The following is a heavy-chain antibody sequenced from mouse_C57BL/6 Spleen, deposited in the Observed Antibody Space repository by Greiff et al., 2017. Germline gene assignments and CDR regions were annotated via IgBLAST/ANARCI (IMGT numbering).Heavy chain of an antibody. CDR2: IDPSDSYT. J-gene: IGHJ4*01. V-gene: IGHV1-69*01. Sequence: QVQLQQPGAELVMPGASVKLSCKASGYTFTSYWMHWVKQRPGQGLEWIGEIDPSDSYTNYNQKFKGKSTLPVDKSSSTAYMQLSSLTSEDSAVYCGAKSTTVEAEYAMGYRGQGTSVTVSS. CDR3: AKSTTVEAEYAMGY. D-gene: IGHD1-1*01. CDR1: GYTFTSYW.